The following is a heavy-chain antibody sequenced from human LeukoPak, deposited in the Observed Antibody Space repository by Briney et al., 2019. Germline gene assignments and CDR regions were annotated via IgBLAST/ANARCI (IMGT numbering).Heavy chain of an antibody. V-gene: IGHV1-18*01. CDR2: ISAYNGNT. CDR3: ARDLVGGTVTTRGLGWFDP. D-gene: IGHD4-17*01. J-gene: IGHJ5*02. Sequence: ASVKVSCKASGYTFTSYGISWVRQAPGQGLEWMGWISAYNGNTNYAQKLQGRFTMTTDTSTSTAYMELRSLRSDDTAVYYCARDLVGGTVTTRGLGWFDPWGQGTLVTVSS. CDR1: GYTFTSYG.